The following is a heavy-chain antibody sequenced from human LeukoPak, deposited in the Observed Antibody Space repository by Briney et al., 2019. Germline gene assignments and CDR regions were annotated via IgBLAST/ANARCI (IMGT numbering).Heavy chain of an antibody. CDR3: ARGLTIFGVVIIGAFDI. Sequence: ASVKVSCKASGYTFTSYDINWVRQATGQGLEWMGWMNPNSGNTGYARKFQGRVTMTRNTSISTAYMELSSLRSEDTAVYYCARGLTIFGVVIIGAFDIWGQGTMVTVSS. CDR2: MNPNSGNT. V-gene: IGHV1-8*01. D-gene: IGHD3-3*01. CDR1: GYTFTSYD. J-gene: IGHJ3*02.